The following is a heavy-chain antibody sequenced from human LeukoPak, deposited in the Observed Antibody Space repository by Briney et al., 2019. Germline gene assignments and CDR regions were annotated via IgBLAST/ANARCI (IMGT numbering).Heavy chain of an antibody. CDR1: GGTFSSYA. D-gene: IGHD2-8*02. CDR2: IIPIFGTA. CDR3: ATYRQVLLPFES. J-gene: IGHJ4*02. V-gene: IGHV1-69*13. Sequence: SVEVSCKASGGTFSSYAISWVRQAPGQGLEWMGGIIPIFGTANYAQKFQGRVTITADESTSTAYMELSSLRSEDTAVYYCATYRQVLLPFESWGQGTLVTVSS.